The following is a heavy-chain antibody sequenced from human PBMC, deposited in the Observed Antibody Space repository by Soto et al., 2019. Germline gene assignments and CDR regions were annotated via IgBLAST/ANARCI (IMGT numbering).Heavy chain of an antibody. CDR2: IYPDDSDA. V-gene: IGHV5-51*01. CDR1: GYNFTTDW. CDR3: ARHVGGSGYYDMIDS. J-gene: IGHJ5*01. D-gene: IGHD3-22*01. Sequence: GESLKSSCKASGYNFTTDWIGWVRQMPGKGLEWMGIIYPDDSDARYSPSFEGQVTISADKSITTAHLQWSSLKASDTAMYYCARHVGGSGYYDMIDSWGQGTQVTVSS.